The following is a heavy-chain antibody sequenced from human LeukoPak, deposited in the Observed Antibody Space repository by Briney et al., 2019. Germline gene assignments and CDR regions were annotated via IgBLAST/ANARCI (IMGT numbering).Heavy chain of an antibody. V-gene: IGHV4-59*01. CDR1: GGSISSYY. Sequence: PSETLSLTCTVSGGSISSYYWSWIRQPPGKGLEWIGYIYYSGSTNYNPSLKSRVTISVDTSKNQFSLKLSSVTAADTAVYYCARGLDVLRYFDSLDPWGQGTLVTVSS. CDR3: ARGLDVLRYFDSLDP. D-gene: IGHD3-9*01. CDR2: IYYSGST. J-gene: IGHJ5*02.